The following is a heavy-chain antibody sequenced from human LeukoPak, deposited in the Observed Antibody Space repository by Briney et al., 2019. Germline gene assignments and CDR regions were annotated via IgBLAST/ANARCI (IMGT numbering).Heavy chain of an antibody. CDR2: IVPILGIA. CDR1: GGTFSSYA. J-gene: IGHJ4*02. V-gene: IGHV1-69*04. Sequence: SVKVSCKASGGTFSSYAISWVRQAPGQGLEWMGRIVPILGIANYAQKFQGRVTITADKSTSTAYMELSSLRSEDTAVYYCAREFIGGYDSGQQLDYWGQGTLVTVSS. D-gene: IGHD5-12*01. CDR3: AREFIGGYDSGQQLDY.